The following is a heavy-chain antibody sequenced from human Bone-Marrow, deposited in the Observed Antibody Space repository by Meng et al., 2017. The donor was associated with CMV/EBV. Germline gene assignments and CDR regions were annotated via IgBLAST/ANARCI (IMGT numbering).Heavy chain of an antibody. V-gene: IGHV3-23*01. CDR1: GFTCSSYA. D-gene: IGHD2-21*02. Sequence: LSCAASGFTCSSYAMSRVRQALGKGLEWVSLISSSGDSTSYADSVKGRFTISSDSSKTTLYLQMDSLRAADTAVYYCATSNDCAGEFWGQGTLVTVSS. CDR2: ISSSGDST. J-gene: IGHJ4*02. CDR3: ATSNDCAGEF.